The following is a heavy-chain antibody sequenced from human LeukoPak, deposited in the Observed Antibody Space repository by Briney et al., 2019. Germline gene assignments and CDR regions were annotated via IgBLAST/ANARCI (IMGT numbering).Heavy chain of an antibody. CDR3: ARGRYYDRSGYSHYFDY. J-gene: IGHJ4*02. D-gene: IGHD3-22*01. CDR2: IYYSGST. Sequence: SETLSLTCTVSGGSISSGNYYWSWIRQLPGKGLEWIGNIYYSGSTYYNLSLKSRVTMSVDTSKNQFSLKLSSVTAADTAVYYCARGRYYDRSGYSHYFDYWGQGTLVTVSS. CDR1: GGSISSGNYY. V-gene: IGHV4-31*03.